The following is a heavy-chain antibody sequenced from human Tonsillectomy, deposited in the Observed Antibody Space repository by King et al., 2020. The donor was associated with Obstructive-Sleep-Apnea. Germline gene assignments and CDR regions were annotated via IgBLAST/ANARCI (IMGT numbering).Heavy chain of an antibody. V-gene: IGHV4-39*07. J-gene: IGHJ4*02. CDR2: IYYRGST. Sequence: QLQESGPGLVKPSETLSLTCTVSGGSISSTSHYWGWIRQPPGKGLEWIGSIYYRGSTYYNPSLKSRVTISVDTSKNQFSLKLSSVIAADTAVYYCARAGYSYGLVGDYYFDSWGQGTLVTVSS. CDR3: ARAGYSYGLVGDYYFDS. CDR1: GGSISSTSHY. D-gene: IGHD5-18*01.